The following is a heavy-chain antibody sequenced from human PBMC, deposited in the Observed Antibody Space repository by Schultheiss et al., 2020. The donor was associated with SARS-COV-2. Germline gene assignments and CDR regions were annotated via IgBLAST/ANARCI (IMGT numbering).Heavy chain of an antibody. J-gene: IGHJ5*02. Sequence: SETLSLTCTISGGSISSYYWSWIRQPPGRGLVWIGYIYYSGSTNYNPSLRSRVTMSIDTSKNQLSLHLSSVTAADTAVYYCARDLSGWYLWLDLWGQGTLVTVSS. CDR1: GGSISSYY. CDR3: ARDLSGWYLWLDL. CDR2: IYYSGST. V-gene: IGHV4-59*01. D-gene: IGHD6-19*01.